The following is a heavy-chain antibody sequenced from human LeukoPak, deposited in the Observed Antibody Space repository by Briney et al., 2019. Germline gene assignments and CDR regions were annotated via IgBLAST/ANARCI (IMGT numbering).Heavy chain of an antibody. V-gene: IGHV1-69*01. CDR1: GGTFSSYA. D-gene: IGHD3-22*01. Sequence: ASVKVSCKASGGTFSSYAISWVRQAPGQGLEWMGGIIPIFGTANYAQKFQGRVTITADESTSTAYMELSSLRSEDTAVDYCARSYYYDSSGYCFDYWGQGTLVTVSS. CDR3: ARSYYYDSSGYCFDY. J-gene: IGHJ4*02. CDR2: IIPIFGTA.